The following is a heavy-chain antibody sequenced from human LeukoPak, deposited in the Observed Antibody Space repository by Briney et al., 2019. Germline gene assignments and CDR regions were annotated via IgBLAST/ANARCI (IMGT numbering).Heavy chain of an antibody. J-gene: IGHJ4*02. Sequence: GGSLRLSCAASGFTFSDYSMSWVRQAPGKGLEWISYISSSSYSIYYSDSVKGRFTISRDNAKNTLYLQMNSLRAEDTAVYYCAREVRTVTPYYFDYWGQGTLVTVSS. CDR1: GFTFSDYS. CDR2: ISSSSYSI. D-gene: IGHD4-11*01. CDR3: AREVRTVTPYYFDY. V-gene: IGHV3-48*04.